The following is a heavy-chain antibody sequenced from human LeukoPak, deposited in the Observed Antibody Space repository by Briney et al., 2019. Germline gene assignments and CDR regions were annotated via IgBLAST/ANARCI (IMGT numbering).Heavy chain of an antibody. V-gene: IGHV3-23*01. CDR2: ISGSGGST. J-gene: IGHJ4*02. CDR3: AKFSVGTSCYDY. CDR1: GFTSSSYA. Sequence: PGGSLRLSCAASGFTSSSYAMSWVRQAPGKGLEWVSAISGSGGSTYYADSVKGRFTISRDNSKNTLYLQMNSLRAEDTAVYYCAKFSVGTSCYDYWGQGTLVTVSS. D-gene: IGHD2-2*01.